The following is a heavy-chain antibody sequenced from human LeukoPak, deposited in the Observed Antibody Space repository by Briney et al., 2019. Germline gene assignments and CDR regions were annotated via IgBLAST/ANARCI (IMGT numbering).Heavy chain of an antibody. V-gene: IGHV4-31*03. D-gene: IGHD3-10*01. Sequence: SETLSLTCTVSGGSISSGGYYWSWIRQHPGKGLEWIGYIYYSGSTYYNPSLKSRVTISVDTSKNQFSLKLSSVTAADTAVYYCARTAGARHYYYYMDVWGKGTTVTVSS. J-gene: IGHJ6*03. CDR3: ARTAGARHYYYYMDV. CDR1: GGSISSGGYY. CDR2: IYYSGST.